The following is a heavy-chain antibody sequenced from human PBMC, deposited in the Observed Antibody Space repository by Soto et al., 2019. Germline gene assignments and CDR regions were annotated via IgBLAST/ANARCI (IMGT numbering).Heavy chain of an antibody. J-gene: IGHJ4*02. V-gene: IGHV3-30*18. CDR3: AKGDRIAAAGHFDY. D-gene: IGHD6-13*01. CDR1: GFTFSSYG. Sequence: QVQLVESGGGXXXXXXXXRLSCAASGFTFSSYGMHWVRQAPGKGLEWVSVISHDGSNKYYADSVKGRFTISRDNSKNTLYLQMNSLRAEDTAVYYCAKGDRIAAAGHFDYWGQGTLVTVSS. CDR2: ISHDGSNK.